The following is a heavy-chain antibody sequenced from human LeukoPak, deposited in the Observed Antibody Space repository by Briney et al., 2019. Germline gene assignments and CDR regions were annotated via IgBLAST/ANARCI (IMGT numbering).Heavy chain of an antibody. CDR2: ISGSGGST. CDR3: AKSRQWLVGGYYFDY. Sequence: PGGSLRLSCAASGFTFSSYAMSWVRQAPGKGLEWVSAISGSGGSTYYADSAKGRFTISRDNSKNTLYLQMNSLRAEDTAVYYCAKSRQWLVGGYYFDYWGQGTLVTVSS. D-gene: IGHD6-19*01. V-gene: IGHV3-23*01. CDR1: GFTFSSYA. J-gene: IGHJ4*02.